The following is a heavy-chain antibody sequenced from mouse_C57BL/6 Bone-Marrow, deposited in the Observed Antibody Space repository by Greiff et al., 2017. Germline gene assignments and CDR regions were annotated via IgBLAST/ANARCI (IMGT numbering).Heavy chain of an antibody. CDR1: GYNIKDDY. D-gene: IGHD2-4*01. CDR2: IDPENGGT. V-gene: IGHV14-4*01. CDR3: TPSGIYSEAMDY. Sequence: VQLQQSGAELVRPGASVKLSCTASGYNIKDDYMHWVKQRPEQGLEWIGWIDPENGGTEYAPKFQGKATLTADTSSITAYLQLRSLTSEDSAVYYCTPSGIYSEAMDYWGQGTSVTVSS. J-gene: IGHJ4*01.